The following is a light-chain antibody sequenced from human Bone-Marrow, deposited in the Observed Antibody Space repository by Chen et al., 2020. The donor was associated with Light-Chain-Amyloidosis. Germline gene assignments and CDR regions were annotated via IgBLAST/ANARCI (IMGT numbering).Light chain of an antibody. CDR3: QQYNQWPPLT. CDR1: QTISDK. Sequence: ELRMTQSPATLSLSPGGRATLSCRASQTISDKLAWYQQRPGRAPRLLIYGGSTRATGIPDRFSGSGSGTDFTLTISGLQSEDSAIYYCQQYNQWPPLTFGGGTKVEI. V-gene: IGKV3D-15*01. CDR2: GGS. J-gene: IGKJ4*01.